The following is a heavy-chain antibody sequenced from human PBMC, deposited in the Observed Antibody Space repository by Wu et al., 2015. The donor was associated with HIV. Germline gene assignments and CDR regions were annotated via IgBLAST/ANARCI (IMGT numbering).Heavy chain of an antibody. Sequence: QVQLVQSGAEVKKPGSSVKVYCKASGGTFSSYAISWVRQAPGQGLEWMGGIIPIFGTTHYAQKFQGTVTISADESTNTVYMELNSLRSEDTAVYYCARGHRFLEWLFDHWGQGVLVTVSS. J-gene: IGHJ4*02. CDR2: IIPIFGTT. CDR3: ARGHRFLEWLFDH. CDR1: GGTFSSYA. D-gene: IGHD3-3*01. V-gene: IGHV1-69*12.